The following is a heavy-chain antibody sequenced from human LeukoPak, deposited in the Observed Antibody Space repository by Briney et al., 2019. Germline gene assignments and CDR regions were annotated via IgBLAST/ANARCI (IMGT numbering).Heavy chain of an antibody. V-gene: IGHV4-34*01. CDR3: ARLGLYTSSWHRYYYFDY. Sequence: SETLSLTCGVHGGSFNDYSWTWIRQSPGKGLEWIGEINHSGSASYNPSLKSRFTMSVDASKNQFSLRLGSVTAADTAVYYCARLGLYTSSWHRYYYFDYWGQGTLVTVSS. D-gene: IGHD6-13*01. CDR2: INHSGSA. CDR1: GGSFNDYS. J-gene: IGHJ4*02.